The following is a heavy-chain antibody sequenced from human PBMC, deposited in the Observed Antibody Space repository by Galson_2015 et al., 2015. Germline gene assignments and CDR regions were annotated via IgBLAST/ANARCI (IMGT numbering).Heavy chain of an antibody. CDR3: AKTTVAAGSSWYRDA. V-gene: IGHV3-48*03. J-gene: IGHJ6*03. CDR2: ITCTGDTT. Sequence: SLRLSCAASAFAFSIYEMNWIRQAPGKGLEWVSYITCTGDTTYYADSVKGRFTVSRDNAKNSLFLQMNSLRAEDTALYYCAKTTVAAGSSWYRDAWGKRTTVTVSS. CDR1: AFAFSIYE. D-gene: IGHD4-23*01.